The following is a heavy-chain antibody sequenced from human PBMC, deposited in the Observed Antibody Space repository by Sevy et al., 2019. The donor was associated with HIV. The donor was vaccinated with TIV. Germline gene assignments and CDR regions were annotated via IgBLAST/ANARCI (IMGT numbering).Heavy chain of an antibody. V-gene: IGHV3-33*01. CDR2: IWYDGTNK. J-gene: IGHJ4*02. CDR3: TRDISLGIPYFEY. Sequence: GGSLRLSCVASGFTFSDYGMHWVRQAPGKGLEWVAVIWYDGTNKKYADSVKGRFTISKDNSKNTLYLQMSSLRAEDTAVYYCTRDISLGIPYFEYWGQGAWVTVSS. D-gene: IGHD7-27*01. CDR1: GFTFSDYG.